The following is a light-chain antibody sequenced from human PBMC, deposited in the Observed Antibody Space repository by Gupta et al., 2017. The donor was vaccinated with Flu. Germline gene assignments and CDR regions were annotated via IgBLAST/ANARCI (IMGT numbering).Light chain of an antibody. J-gene: IGKJ3*01. CDR3: QQQYSTHCT. CDR2: WAS. V-gene: IGKV4-1*01. Sequence: DIVMTQSPYSLAVSLGERATINCKSSQSVLYSSNNKNYLAWYQQKPGQPPTLLIYWASTREYGVPDRCSGSGSGTDFTLTISSRQAEDVAVYYCQQQYSTHCTFGHGTXVDIK. CDR1: QSVLYSSNNKNY.